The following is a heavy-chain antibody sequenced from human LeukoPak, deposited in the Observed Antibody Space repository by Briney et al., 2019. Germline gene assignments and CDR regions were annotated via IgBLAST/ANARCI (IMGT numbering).Heavy chain of an antibody. CDR3: ARGKLLRFLEWLSPRGYYFDY. Sequence: SETLSLTCTVSGGSISSSSYYWGWIRQPPGKGLEWTGSIYYSGSTYYNPSLKSRVTISVDTSKNQFSLKLSSVTAADTAVYYCARGKLLRFLEWLSPRGYYFDYWGQGTLVTVSS. CDR1: GGSISSSSYY. V-gene: IGHV4-39*07. D-gene: IGHD3-3*01. J-gene: IGHJ4*02. CDR2: IYYSGST.